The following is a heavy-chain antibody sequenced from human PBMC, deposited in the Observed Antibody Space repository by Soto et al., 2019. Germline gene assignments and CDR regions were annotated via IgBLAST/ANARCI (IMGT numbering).Heavy chain of an antibody. CDR3: AKTRSITMIVVVISPSDY. CDR1: GYTFTSYY. D-gene: IGHD3-22*01. CDR2: INPSGGST. V-gene: IGHV1-46*01. Sequence: ASVKVSCKPSGYTFTSYYIHWVRQAPGQGLEWMGTINPSGGSTTYAQKFQGRVTMTRDTSTRTVYMELSSLRSEDTAVYYCAKTRSITMIVVVISPSDYWGQGTLVTVSS. J-gene: IGHJ4*02.